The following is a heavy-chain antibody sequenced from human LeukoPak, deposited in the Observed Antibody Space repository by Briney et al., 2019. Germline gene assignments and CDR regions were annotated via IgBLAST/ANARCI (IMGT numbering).Heavy chain of an antibody. CDR2: INHSGST. J-gene: IGHJ4*02. Sequence: SSETLSLTCAVYGGYFSGYYWNWIRQPPGKGLEWIGEINHSGSTNYNPSLKSRVTISVDASKNQFSLKLSSVTAADTAVYYCARGFMTASDYWDQGTLVTVSS. D-gene: IGHD3-16*01. CDR1: GGYFSGYY. V-gene: IGHV4-34*01. CDR3: ARGFMTASDY.